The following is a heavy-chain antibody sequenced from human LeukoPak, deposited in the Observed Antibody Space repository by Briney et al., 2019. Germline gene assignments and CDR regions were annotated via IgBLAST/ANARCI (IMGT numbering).Heavy chain of an antibody. Sequence: PGGSLRPSCAAPGFTFSSNYMSWVRQAPGKGLEWVSVIYSGGSTYYADSVKGRFTISRDNSKNTLYLQMNSLRAEDTAVYYCARLQTTSGAYYYYYYMDVWGKGTTVAVSS. CDR1: GFTFSSNY. CDR2: IYSGGST. CDR3: ARLQTTSGAYYYYYYMDV. D-gene: IGHD1-26*01. J-gene: IGHJ6*03. V-gene: IGHV3-53*01.